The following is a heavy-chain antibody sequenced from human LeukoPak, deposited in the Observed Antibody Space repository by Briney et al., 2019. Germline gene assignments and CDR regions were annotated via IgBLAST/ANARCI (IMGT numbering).Heavy chain of an antibody. D-gene: IGHD6-19*01. V-gene: IGHV3-30*02. Sequence: GGSLRLSCAASGFTFSSYGMHWVRQAPGKGLEWVAFIRYDGSNKYYADSVKGRFTISRDNSKNTLYLQMNSLRPEDTAVYYCARGGKRALAGTRSPQYFQHWGQGTLVTVSS. CDR1: GFTFSSYG. CDR2: IRYDGSNK. CDR3: ARGGKRALAGTRSPQYFQH. J-gene: IGHJ1*01.